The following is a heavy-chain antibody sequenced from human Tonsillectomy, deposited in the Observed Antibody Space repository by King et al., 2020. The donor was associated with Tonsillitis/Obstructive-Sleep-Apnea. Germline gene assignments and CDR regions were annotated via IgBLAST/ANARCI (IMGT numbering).Heavy chain of an antibody. CDR2: IWYDGSNK. CDR3: ARDPGITGTTSLDY. Sequence: VQLVESGGGVVQPGRSLRLSCAASGFTFSSYGMHWVRQAPGKGLEWVAVIWYDGSNKYYADSVKGRFTISRDNSKNTLYLQMNSLRAEDTAVYYCARDPGITGTTSLDYWGQGTLVTVSS. D-gene: IGHD1-20*01. J-gene: IGHJ4*02. V-gene: IGHV3-33*01. CDR1: GFTFSSYG.